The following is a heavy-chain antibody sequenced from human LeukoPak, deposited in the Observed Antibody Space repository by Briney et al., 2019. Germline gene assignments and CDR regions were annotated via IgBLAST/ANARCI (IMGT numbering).Heavy chain of an antibody. J-gene: IGHJ6*02. Sequence: GGSLRLSCAASGFTFSSNAMSWVRQAPGKGLEWVSAISGSGGSTYYADSVKGRFTISRDNSKNTLYLQMNSLRAEDTAVYYCAKDHKGYYGSGSYYEGYYGMDVWGQGTTVTVSS. CDR3: AKDHKGYYGSGSYYEGYYGMDV. D-gene: IGHD3-10*01. CDR1: GFTFSSNA. CDR2: ISGSGGST. V-gene: IGHV3-23*01.